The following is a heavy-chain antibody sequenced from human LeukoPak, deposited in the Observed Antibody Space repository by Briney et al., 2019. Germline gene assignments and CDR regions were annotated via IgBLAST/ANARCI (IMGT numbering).Heavy chain of an antibody. Sequence: GGSLRLSCAASGFTFSTYTMYWVRHPPGKRLEWVSIIGSSGGGIHYADSVKGRFTISRDNSKNALYLQMNSLRVEDTAVYYCAKAPKTTVYYFDYWGQGTLVTVSS. V-gene: IGHV3-23*01. CDR3: AKAPKTTVYYFDY. D-gene: IGHD4-11*01. CDR2: IGSSGGGI. CDR1: GFTFSTYT. J-gene: IGHJ4*02.